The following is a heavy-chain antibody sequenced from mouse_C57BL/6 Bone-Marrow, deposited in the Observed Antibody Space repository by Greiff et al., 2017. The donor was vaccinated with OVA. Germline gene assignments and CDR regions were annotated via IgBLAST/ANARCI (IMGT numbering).Heavy chain of an antibody. CDR2: IWSGGST. J-gene: IGHJ1*03. Sequence: QVQLQQSGPGLVQPSQSLSITCTVSGFSLTSYGVHWVRQPPGKGLEWLGVIWSGGSTDYNAAFISRLSFRTDNSKSQVFFKMNRLQADDTAIDYCAKTGFITTVVATLDCYFDVWGTGTTVTVSS. D-gene: IGHD1-1*01. CDR3: AKTGFITTVVATLDCYFDV. V-gene: IGHV2-4*01. CDR1: GFSLTSYG.